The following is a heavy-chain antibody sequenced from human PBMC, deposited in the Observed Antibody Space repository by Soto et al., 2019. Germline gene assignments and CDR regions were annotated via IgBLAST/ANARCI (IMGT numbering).Heavy chain of an antibody. Sequence: EVQVLESGGGLVQPGGSLRLSCEVSGITFSNYMMTWIRQAPGKGLEWVSTITAGGDGTYYADSVKGRFTMYRAPSKNTLYLQMTSLITEDTAVYYCAPHVYCSGGSCQYDAFAIRGQGTMVTVSS. CDR2: ITAGGDGT. J-gene: IGHJ3*02. CDR1: GITFSNYM. V-gene: IGHV3-23*01. CDR3: APHVYCSGGSCQYDAFAI. D-gene: IGHD2-15*01.